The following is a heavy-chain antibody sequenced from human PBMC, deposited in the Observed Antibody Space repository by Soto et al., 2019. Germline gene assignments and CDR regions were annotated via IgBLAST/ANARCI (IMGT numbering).Heavy chain of an antibody. J-gene: IGHJ4*02. D-gene: IGHD6-19*01. CDR3: AREGIAVAGTGSRYFDY. CDR2: ISYDGSNK. V-gene: IGHV3-30-3*01. Sequence: QVQLVESGGGVVQPGRSLRLSCAASGFTFSSYAMHWVRQAPGKGLEWVAVISYDGSNKYYADSVKGRFTISRDNSKNTLYLQMNSLRAEDTAVYYCAREGIAVAGTGSRYFDYWGQGTLVTVSS. CDR1: GFTFSSYA.